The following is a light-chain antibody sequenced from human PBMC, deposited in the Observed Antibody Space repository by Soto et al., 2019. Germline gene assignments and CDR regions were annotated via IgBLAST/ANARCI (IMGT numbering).Light chain of an antibody. Sequence: DIQMTQSPSSLSASVGDRVTISCRASQSISNNLNWYHQKPGKPPKLLIFAASTLQSGVPSRFSGGGSGTDSTLMINSLQPEDFATYYCQQTYSSSTFGPGTKVDIK. CDR3: QQTYSSST. CDR2: AAS. CDR1: QSISNN. V-gene: IGKV1-39*01. J-gene: IGKJ3*01.